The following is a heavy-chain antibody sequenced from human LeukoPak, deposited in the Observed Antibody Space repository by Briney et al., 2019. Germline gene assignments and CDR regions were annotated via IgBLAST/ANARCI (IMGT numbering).Heavy chain of an antibody. Sequence: ASVKVSCKASGYTFTSYGITWVRQAPRQGLEWMGWISTYNGNTDSAQNLQGRVTMTTDTSTSTAYMEPRSLRSDDTAVYYCARGGNADSFDYWGLGTLVTVSS. CDR3: ARGGNADSFDY. J-gene: IGHJ4*02. CDR1: GYTFTSYG. D-gene: IGHD3-16*01. CDR2: ISTYNGNT. V-gene: IGHV1-18*01.